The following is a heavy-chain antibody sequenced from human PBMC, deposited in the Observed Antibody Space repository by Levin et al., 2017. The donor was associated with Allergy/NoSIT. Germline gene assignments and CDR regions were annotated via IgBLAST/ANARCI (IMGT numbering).Heavy chain of an antibody. Sequence: ASVKVSCKASGYTFTGYYMHWVRQAPGQGLEWMGWINPNSGDTKYAQKFQGRVTMTRDTSISTAYMELSRLRYDDTAVYYCARGPNYYDSSGYYYFDQWGQGTLVTVSS. CDR1: GYTFTGYY. V-gene: IGHV1-2*02. CDR3: ARGPNYYDSSGYYYFDQ. CDR2: INPNSGDT. D-gene: IGHD3-22*01. J-gene: IGHJ4*02.